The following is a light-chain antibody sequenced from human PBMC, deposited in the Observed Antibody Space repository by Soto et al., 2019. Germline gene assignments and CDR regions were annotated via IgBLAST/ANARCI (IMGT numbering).Light chain of an antibody. CDR1: QSVSSSH. CDR2: GAS. J-gene: IGKJ2*01. CDR3: QQYGCKPRYT. Sequence: EIVLTQSPGTLSLSPGDRATLSCRASQSVSSSHLAWYQQKPGQAPRLLIYGASNRATGIPDRFSGSGSGTDYTLTISRLEPEDFAVYYCQQYGCKPRYTFGQGTKLEIK. V-gene: IGKV3-20*01.